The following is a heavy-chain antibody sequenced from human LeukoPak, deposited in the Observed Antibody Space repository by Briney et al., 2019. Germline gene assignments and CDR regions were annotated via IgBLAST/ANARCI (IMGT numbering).Heavy chain of an antibody. D-gene: IGHD5-12*01. J-gene: IGHJ4*02. Sequence: GASVKVSCKASGYTFTSYDINWVRQATGQGLEWMGWTNPNSGNTGYAQKFQGRVTMTRNTSISTAYMELSSLRSEDTAVYYCARVRRGYSGYLRWGQGTLVTVSS. CDR1: GYTFTSYD. CDR3: ARVRRGYSGYLR. CDR2: TNPNSGNT. V-gene: IGHV1-8*01.